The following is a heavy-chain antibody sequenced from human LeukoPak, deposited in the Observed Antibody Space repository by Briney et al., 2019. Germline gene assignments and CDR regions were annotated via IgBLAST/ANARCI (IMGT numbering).Heavy chain of an antibody. J-gene: IGHJ5*02. V-gene: IGHV3-73*01. CDR3: TVPQSGGNWFDP. D-gene: IGHD3-16*01. CDR2: IRGKGFSDPP. Sequence: GGSLKLSCAASGFTFSDSAIHWVRQASGKGLEWVGRIRGKGFSDPPAYAASVKDRFTISRDDSESTAYLQMNSLRAEDTGVYYCTVPQSGGNWFDPWGPGTQVTVSS. CDR1: GFTFSDSA.